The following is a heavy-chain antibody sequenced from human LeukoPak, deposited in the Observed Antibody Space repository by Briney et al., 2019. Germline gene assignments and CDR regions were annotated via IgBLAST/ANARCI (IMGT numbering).Heavy chain of an antibody. CDR1: GFTFGNYG. CDR3: AKDNHYDSSGYFDY. J-gene: IGHJ4*02. Sequence: PGGSLRPSCAASGFTFGNYGMSWVRQAPGKGLEWISAINDSGGSTYYADSVKGRFTISRDSSKNTLYLQMNSLRAEDTATYYCAKDNHYDSSGYFDYWGQGTLVTVSS. CDR2: INDSGGST. V-gene: IGHV3-23*01. D-gene: IGHD3-22*01.